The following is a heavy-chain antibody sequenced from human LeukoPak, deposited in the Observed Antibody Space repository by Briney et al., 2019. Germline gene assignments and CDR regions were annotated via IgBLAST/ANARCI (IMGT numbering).Heavy chain of an antibody. CDR1: GFTLSNYW. Sequence: PGGSLRLSCSASGFTLSNYWMDWVRQASGKGLVWVSRINTDGSSTNYADSVKGRFTVSRDNAKNTLYLQMNSLRAEDTAVYYCARVIGWDEPFDIWGQGTMVTVSS. D-gene: IGHD1-26*01. J-gene: IGHJ3*02. V-gene: IGHV3-74*01. CDR3: ARVIGWDEPFDI. CDR2: INTDGSST.